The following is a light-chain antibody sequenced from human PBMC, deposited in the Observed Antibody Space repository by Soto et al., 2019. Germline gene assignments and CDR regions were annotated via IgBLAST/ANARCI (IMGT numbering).Light chain of an antibody. CDR2: EVN. CDR3: CSFTSSNTHV. V-gene: IGLV2-14*01. Sequence: QSALTQPASLSGSPGQSITISCTGTSSDIGAYDYVSWFQQHPGKAPKLILFEVNKRPSGVSGRFSGSKSGNTASLTISGLQAEDEADYYCCSFTSSNTHVFGTGTKLTVL. CDR1: SSDIGAYDY. J-gene: IGLJ1*01.